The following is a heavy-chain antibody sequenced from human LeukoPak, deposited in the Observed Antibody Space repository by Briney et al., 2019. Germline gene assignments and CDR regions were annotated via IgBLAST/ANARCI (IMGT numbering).Heavy chain of an antibody. CDR2: INPSGGST. D-gene: IGHD5-24*01. J-gene: IGHJ4*02. CDR1: GYTLTSYY. CDR3: ARDWGGGYNYLFFDY. V-gene: IGHV1-46*01. Sequence: ASVKVSCKASGYTLTSYYMHWVRQAPGQGLEWMGIINPSGGSTSYAQKFQGRVTMTRDTSTSTVYMELSSLRSEDTAVYYCARDWGGGYNYLFFDYWGQGTLVTVSS.